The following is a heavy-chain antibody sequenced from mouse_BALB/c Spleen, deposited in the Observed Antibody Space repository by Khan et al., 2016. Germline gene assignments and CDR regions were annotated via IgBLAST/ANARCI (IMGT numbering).Heavy chain of an antibody. D-gene: IGHD1-1*01. V-gene: IGHV5-6-3*01. J-gene: IGHJ4*01. CDR1: GFTFSSYG. CDR2: INSNGGNT. Sequence: EVELVESGGGLVQPGGSLKLSCAASGFTFSSYGMSWVRQTPDKRLELVATINSNGGNTYYPDTVRGRFTISRDNAKNTLYLQMSSLKSEDTARYYCARDGIYSGYAMDYWGQGTSVTVSS. CDR3: ARDGIYSGYAMDY.